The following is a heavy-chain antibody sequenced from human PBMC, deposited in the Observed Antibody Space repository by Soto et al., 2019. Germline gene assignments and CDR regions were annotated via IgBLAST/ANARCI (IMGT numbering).Heavy chain of an antibody. D-gene: IGHD1-1*01. V-gene: IGHV3-53*01. CDR2: IYTVGST. J-gene: IGHJ6*01. Sequence: EVQLVESGGGVIQPGGSLRLSCAVSGSTGTRNYMTWVRQAPGKGLEWVSIIYTVGSTFHADSVKGRFTISRDTSKNTLYLQMKDLRGEDTAIYYCASGTGAMDVWGQGTTVVVST. CDR3: ASGTGAMDV. CDR1: GSTGTRNY.